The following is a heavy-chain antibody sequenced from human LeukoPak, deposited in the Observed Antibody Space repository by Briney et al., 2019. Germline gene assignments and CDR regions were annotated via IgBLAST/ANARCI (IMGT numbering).Heavy chain of an antibody. CDR1: GVSISSSNSY. Sequence: SETLSLTCTVSGVSISSSNSYWGWIRQPPGKGLEWIGSIYYSGNTYYNPSLKSRVTISVDTSKNQFSLKLSSVTAADTAVYYCARDPLYCSGGSCYPDAFDIWGQGTMVTVSS. D-gene: IGHD2-15*01. J-gene: IGHJ3*02. CDR2: IYYSGNT. CDR3: ARDPLYCSGGSCYPDAFDI. V-gene: IGHV4-39*07.